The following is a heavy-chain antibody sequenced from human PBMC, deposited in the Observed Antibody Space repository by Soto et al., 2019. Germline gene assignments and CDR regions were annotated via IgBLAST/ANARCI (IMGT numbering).Heavy chain of an antibody. Sequence: PASLSLTCALYGGSFSGYYLRWIRQPPGKGLEWIVEINHSGITNYNPSLKSRVTISVYTSKNQISLKLSSVTAAETAVYYCARLPLGWYGDYSSAFHYYYYGMDVWGQGTTVTVSS. J-gene: IGHJ6*02. D-gene: IGHD4-17*01. CDR1: GGSFSGYY. V-gene: IGHV4-34*01. CDR2: INHSGIT. CDR3: ARLPLGWYGDYSSAFHYYYYGMDV.